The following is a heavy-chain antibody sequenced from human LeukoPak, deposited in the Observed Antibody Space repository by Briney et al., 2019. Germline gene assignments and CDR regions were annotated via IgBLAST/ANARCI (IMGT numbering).Heavy chain of an antibody. D-gene: IGHD2-2*01. CDR2: INTNTGNP. Sequence: ASVKVSCKASGYTFTSYAMNWVRQAPGQGLEWMGWINTNTGNPTYAQGFTGRFVFSLDTSVSTAYLQISSLKAEDTAVYYCAREFVRVPAADEVPVGDYWGQGTLVTVSS. CDR3: AREFVRVPAADEVPVGDY. J-gene: IGHJ4*02. V-gene: IGHV7-4-1*02. CDR1: GYTFTSYA.